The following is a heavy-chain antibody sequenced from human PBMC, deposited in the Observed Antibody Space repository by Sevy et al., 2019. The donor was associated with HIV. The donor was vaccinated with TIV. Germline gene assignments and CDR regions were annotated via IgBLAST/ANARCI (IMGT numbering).Heavy chain of an antibody. J-gene: IGHJ6*02. V-gene: IGHV4-59*01. CDR3: ARGQKYDIMTAMYYKNGFDV. CDR1: GDSIGSYY. D-gene: IGHD3-9*01. CDR2: VYWNGDT. Sequence: SETLSLTCTVSGDSIGSYYWSWIRQPPGKGLEWSGDVYWNGDTNYSPSLKSRVTILVDTSKNQFSLKLRSVTAADTAVYFCARGQKYDIMTAMYYKNGFDVWGQGTMVTVSS.